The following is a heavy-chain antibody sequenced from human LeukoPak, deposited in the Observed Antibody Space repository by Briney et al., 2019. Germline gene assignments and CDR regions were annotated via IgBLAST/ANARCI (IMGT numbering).Heavy chain of an antibody. CDR3: AKDLWITMVRGLDWFDP. Sequence: GGSLRLSCAASGFTFSSYAMSWVRQAPGKGLEWVSAISGSGGSTYYADSVKGRFTISRDNSKNTLYLQMNSLRAEDTAVYYCAKDLWITMVRGLDWFDPWGQGTLVTVSS. CDR1: GFTFSSYA. CDR2: ISGSGGST. J-gene: IGHJ5*02. D-gene: IGHD3-10*01. V-gene: IGHV3-23*01.